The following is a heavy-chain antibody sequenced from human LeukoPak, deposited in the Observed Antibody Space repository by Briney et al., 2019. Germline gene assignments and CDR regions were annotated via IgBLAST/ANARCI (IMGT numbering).Heavy chain of an antibody. V-gene: IGHV3-48*04. D-gene: IGHD3-10*01. CDR3: ARDLDYYGSGSYYFY. CDR1: GFTFSSYA. CDR2: ISSSGSTI. J-gene: IGHJ4*02. Sequence: GGSLRLSCAASGFTFSSYAMSWVRQAPGKGLEWVSYISSSGSTIYYADSVKGRFTISRDNAKNSLYLQMNSLRAEDTAVYYCARDLDYYGSGSYYFYWGQGTLVTVSS.